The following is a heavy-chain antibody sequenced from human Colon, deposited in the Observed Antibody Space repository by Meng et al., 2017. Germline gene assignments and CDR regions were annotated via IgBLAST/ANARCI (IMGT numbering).Heavy chain of an antibody. CDR3: AGGPWEFDS. V-gene: IGHV4-61*01. J-gene: IGHJ4*02. CDR1: GASDSSGNHY. Sequence: QVQLEGAGPGLPRPSESLSLTCPVSGASDSSGNHYWGWIRQPPGKGLEYIAYVDYSGSTHYNPSLKSRVTMSVDTSKKQLSLKLSSVTAADTAVYYCAGGPWEFDSWGQGTLVTVSS. CDR2: VDYSGST. D-gene: IGHD1-26*01.